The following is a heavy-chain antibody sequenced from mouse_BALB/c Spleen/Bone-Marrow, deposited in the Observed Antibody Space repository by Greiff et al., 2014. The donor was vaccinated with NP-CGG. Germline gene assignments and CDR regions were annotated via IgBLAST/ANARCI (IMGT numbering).Heavy chain of an antibody. CDR3: ARYYRYDFDY. CDR1: GYSFTGYT. CDR2: INPDNGDT. V-gene: IGHV1-18*01. J-gene: IGHJ2*01. Sequence: VQLKESGPELVKPGASMNISCKASGYSFTGYTTNWVKQSHGKSLEWIGLINPDNGDTSCNQKFKGKATLTIDKSSSTAYMELLSLSSEDSAVYYCARYYRYDFDYWGQGTTLTVSS. D-gene: IGHD2-14*01.